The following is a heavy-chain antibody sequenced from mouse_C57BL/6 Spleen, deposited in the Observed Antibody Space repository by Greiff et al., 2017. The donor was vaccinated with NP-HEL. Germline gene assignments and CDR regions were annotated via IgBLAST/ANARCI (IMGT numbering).Heavy chain of an antibody. V-gene: IGHV1-62-2*01. J-gene: IGHJ1*03. D-gene: IGHD2-4*01. CDR2: FCPGSGSI. CDR3: ARQYDYDVGWYFDV. Sequence: VQLQHSGAELVKPGASVKLSCKASGNTFTAYTINWVKQRSGQGLEWIGWFCPGSGSIKYNEKFKDKATLTADKSSSTVYMELSRLTSEDSAVYFCARQYDYDVGWYFDVWGTVTTVTVSS. CDR1: GNTFTAYT.